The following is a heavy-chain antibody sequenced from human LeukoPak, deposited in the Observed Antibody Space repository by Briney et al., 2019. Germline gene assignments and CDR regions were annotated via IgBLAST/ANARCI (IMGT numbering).Heavy chain of an antibody. Sequence: GGSLRLSCVGSTFIIGSYSMNWVRQAPGKGLEWVSYISETSSHRYYADSVKGRFTISRDNAQNSLYLQMNSLSAEDTGIYYCARDRATKARIGGMDVWGQGTTVIVSS. V-gene: IGHV3-21*06. CDR1: TFIIGSYS. J-gene: IGHJ6*02. D-gene: IGHD5-24*01. CDR3: ARDRATKARIGGMDV. CDR2: ISETSSHR.